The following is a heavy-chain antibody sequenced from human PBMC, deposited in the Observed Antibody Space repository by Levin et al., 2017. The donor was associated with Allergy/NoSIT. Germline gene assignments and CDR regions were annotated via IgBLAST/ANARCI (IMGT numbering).Heavy chain of an antibody. J-gene: IGHJ5*02. CDR3: AREIVAGVRGFDP. Sequence: PGESLKISCKASGYTFTGYYMHWVRQAPGQGLEWMGWINPNSGGTNYAQKFQGRVTMTRDTSISTAYMELSRLRSDDTAVYYCAREIVAGVRGFDPWGQGTLVTVSS. CDR1: GYTFTGYY. V-gene: IGHV1-2*02. CDR2: INPNSGGT. D-gene: IGHD6-19*01.